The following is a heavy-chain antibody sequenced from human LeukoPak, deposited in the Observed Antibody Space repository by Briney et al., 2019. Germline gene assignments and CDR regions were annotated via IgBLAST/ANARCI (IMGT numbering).Heavy chain of an antibody. D-gene: IGHD3-22*01. V-gene: IGHV4-39*07. CDR2: IYHSGST. CDR3: ARVLDPRSNYYDSSGLSYFDY. CDR1: GGSISGGSYN. Sequence: SETLSLTCTVSGGSISGGSYNCVWIRQPPGKGLEWIGTIYHSGSTYYNPSLKSRVTISLDTSKNQFSLKLISVTAADTAVYYCARVLDPRSNYYDSSGLSYFDYWGQGTLVTVSS. J-gene: IGHJ4*02.